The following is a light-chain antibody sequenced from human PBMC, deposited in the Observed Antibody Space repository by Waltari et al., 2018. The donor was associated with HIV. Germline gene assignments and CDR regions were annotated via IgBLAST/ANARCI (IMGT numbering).Light chain of an antibody. J-gene: IGKJ2*01. V-gene: IGKV3-11*01. CDR1: QSVSSY. CDR3: QQRSNWPMYT. Sequence: IVLTQSPATLSLSPGERATLSCRASQSVSSYLAWYQQKPGQAPRLLIFAASIRATGIPARFSASGSVTDFTLTINSLEPEDFAVYYCQQRSNWPMYTFGQGTKLEIK. CDR2: AAS.